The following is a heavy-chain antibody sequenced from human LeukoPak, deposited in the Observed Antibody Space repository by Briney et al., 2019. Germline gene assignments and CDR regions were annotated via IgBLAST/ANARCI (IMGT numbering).Heavy chain of an antibody. CDR2: IYYSGST. J-gene: IGHJ6*03. V-gene: IGHV4-59*01. CDR3: ARGGIAAAESHYYYYMDV. D-gene: IGHD6-13*01. Sequence: SETLSLTCTVSGGSISSYYWSWIRQPPGKGLEWIGYIYYSGSTNYNPSLKSRVTISVDTSKNQFSLKLSSVTAADTAVYYCARGGIAAAESHYYYYMDVWGKGTTVTISS. CDR1: GGSISSYY.